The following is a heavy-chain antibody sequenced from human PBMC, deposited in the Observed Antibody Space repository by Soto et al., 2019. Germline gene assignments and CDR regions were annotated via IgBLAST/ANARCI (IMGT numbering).Heavy chain of an antibody. D-gene: IGHD7-27*01. V-gene: IGHV1-2*02. CDR2: IIPHSGET. CDR1: GYSFTGYY. CDR3: ARETADFTNGAHDL. J-gene: IGHJ5*02. Sequence: QVQLVQSGAEVKRPGASVKVSCKSSGYSFTGYYMHCVRHAPGQGLEWMGWIIPHSGETNYAQKFQVSVTLTMDTSISTAYMQLSGLTSADAAVYYFARETADFTNGAHDLWGPGTLVTVAS.